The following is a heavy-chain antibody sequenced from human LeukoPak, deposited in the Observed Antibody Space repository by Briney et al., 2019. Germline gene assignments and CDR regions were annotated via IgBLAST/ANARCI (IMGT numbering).Heavy chain of an antibody. CDR3: VSAYCGGDCYHSLLAN. D-gene: IGHD2-21*02. J-gene: IGHJ4*02. V-gene: IGHV4-30-2*01. Sequence: SETLSLTCAVSGVSMGSGGYSWSWVRLPPGKGLEWIGYIYHSGSSSYNPSLKSRVTIPMDRSRNQFSLRLTSVTAADTAVYYCVSAYCGGDCYHSLLANWGQGILVTVSS. CDR2: IYHSGSS. CDR1: GVSMGSGGYS.